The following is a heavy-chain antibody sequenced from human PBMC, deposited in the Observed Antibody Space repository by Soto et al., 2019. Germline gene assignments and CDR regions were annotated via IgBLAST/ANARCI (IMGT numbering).Heavy chain of an antibody. CDR2: IYHSGST. D-gene: IGHD2-15*01. J-gene: IGHJ4*02. CDR3: ARHCSGGSCDHFDY. CDR1: GGSISSGGYS. Sequence: PSETLSLTCAVSGGSISSGGYSWSWIRQPPGKGLEWIGYIYHSGSTNCNPSLKSRVTISVDTSKNQFSLKLSSVTAADTAVYYCARHCSGGSCDHFDYWGQGTLVTVSS. V-gene: IGHV4-30-2*01.